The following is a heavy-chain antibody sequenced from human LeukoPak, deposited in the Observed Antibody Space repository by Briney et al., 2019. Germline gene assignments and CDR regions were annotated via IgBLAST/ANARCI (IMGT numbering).Heavy chain of an antibody. CDR1: GFTVSRVE. CDR3: AKALGDWPTTLDY. D-gene: IGHD3-16*01. Sequence: GGSLRLSCGVSGFTVSRVEMNWVRQAPGKALEWISYFGSTRNTITYADSVRGRFTMSRDNAKNSVSLQMNSLTAADTAVYFCAKALGDWPTTLDYWGRGTLVTVSS. J-gene: IGHJ4*02. CDR2: FGSTRNTI. V-gene: IGHV3-48*03.